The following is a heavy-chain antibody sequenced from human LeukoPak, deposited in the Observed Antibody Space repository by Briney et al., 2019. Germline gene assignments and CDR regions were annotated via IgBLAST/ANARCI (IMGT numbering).Heavy chain of an antibody. CDR1: GLTFSSHW. D-gene: IGHD6-13*01. J-gene: IGHJ4*02. CDR2: INSDGSST. CDR3: ARGSLWQQLAHFDY. V-gene: IGHV3-74*01. Sequence: PGGSLRLSCAASGLTFSSHWMHWVRQAPGKGLVWVSRINSDGSSTSYADSVKGRFTISRDNAKNTLYLQMNSLRAEDTAVYYCARGSLWQQLAHFDYWGQGTLVTVSS.